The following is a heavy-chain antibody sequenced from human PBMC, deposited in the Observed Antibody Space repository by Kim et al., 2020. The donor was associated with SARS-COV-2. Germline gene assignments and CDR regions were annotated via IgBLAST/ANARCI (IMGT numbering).Heavy chain of an antibody. CDR3: ARVGLAAAGPPDYYYYGMDV. D-gene: IGHD6-13*01. CDR2: INHSGST. CDR1: GGSFSGYY. V-gene: IGHV4-34*01. Sequence: SETLSLTCAVYGGSFSGYYWSWIRQPPGKGLEWIGEINHSGSTNYNPSLKSRVTISVDTSKNQFSLKLSSVTAADTAVYYCARVGLAAAGPPDYYYYGMDVWGQGTTVTVSS. J-gene: IGHJ6*02.